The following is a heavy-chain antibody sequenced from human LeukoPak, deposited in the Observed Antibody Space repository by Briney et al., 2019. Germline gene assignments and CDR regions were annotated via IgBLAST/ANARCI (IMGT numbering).Heavy chain of an antibody. J-gene: IGHJ4*02. CDR2: IYYSDT. CDR3: ASHSGGYAY. V-gene: IGHV4-30-4*07. D-gene: IGHD5-12*01. Sequence: SETLSLTCAVSGGSISSGGYSWSWIRQPPGKGLEWIGYIYYSDTYCNPSLKSRVTISADTSKNQFSLRLNSVTAADTAVYYCASHSGGYAYWGQGTLVTVSS. CDR1: GGSISSGGYS.